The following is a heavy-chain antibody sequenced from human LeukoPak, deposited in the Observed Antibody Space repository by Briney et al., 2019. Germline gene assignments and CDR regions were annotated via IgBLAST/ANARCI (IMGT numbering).Heavy chain of an antibody. CDR2: INHSGST. Sequence: SETLSLTCAAYGGSFSGYYWSWIRQPPGKGLEWIGEINHSGSTNYNPSLKSRVTISVDTSKNQFSLKLSSVTAADTAVYYCARRTTGTTTEGLRIGAFDYWGQGTLVTVSS. CDR3: ARRTTGTTTEGLRIGAFDY. CDR1: GGSFSGYY. D-gene: IGHD1-1*01. J-gene: IGHJ4*02. V-gene: IGHV4-34*01.